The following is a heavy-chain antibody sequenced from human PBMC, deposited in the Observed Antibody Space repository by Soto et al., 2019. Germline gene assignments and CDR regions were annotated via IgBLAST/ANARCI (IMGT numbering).Heavy chain of an antibody. D-gene: IGHD3-3*01. J-gene: IGHJ3*02. CDR1: GYTVTTHY. CDR3: ARGGEVGVAGSAAFDM. CDR2: SNPGRGAA. Sequence: QVQLVQSGAEVKKPGASVKISCTASGYTVTTHYMHWVRQAPGRGLEWMGASNPGRGAAKYTQTFQDRVTMTRDPSTNTVYMEMSALRSEDTAVFYCARGGEVGVAGSAAFDMWGQGTMVTVSS. V-gene: IGHV1-46*01.